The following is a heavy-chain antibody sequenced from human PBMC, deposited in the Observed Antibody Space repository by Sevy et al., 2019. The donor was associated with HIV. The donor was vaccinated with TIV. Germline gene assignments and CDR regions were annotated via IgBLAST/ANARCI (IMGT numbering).Heavy chain of an antibody. V-gene: IGHV3-30-3*01. Sequence: GGSLRLSCAASGFTFSSYAMHWVRQAPGKGLEWVAVISYDGSNKYYADSVKGRFTISRDNSKNTLYLQMNSLRAEDTAVYYCARDIIAAVVPTDYYHGMDVWGQGTTVTVSS. CDR2: ISYDGSNK. CDR3: ARDIIAAVVPTDYYHGMDV. J-gene: IGHJ6*02. CDR1: GFTFSSYA. D-gene: IGHD6-13*01.